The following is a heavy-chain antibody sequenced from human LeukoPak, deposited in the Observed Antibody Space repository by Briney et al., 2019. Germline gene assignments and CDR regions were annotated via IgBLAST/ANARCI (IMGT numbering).Heavy chain of an antibody. J-gene: IGHJ4*02. CDR2: ISYDGSTK. V-gene: IGHV3-30*03. CDR1: GFTFSSYG. D-gene: IGHD2-15*01. CDR3: ASLGWTASDFDY. Sequence: GGSLRLSCAASGFTFSSYGMSWVRQAPGKGLEWVAVISYDGSTKNYADSVKGRFTISRDNSKNTLYLQMNSLRAEDTAVYYCASLGWTASDFDYWGQGTLVTVSS.